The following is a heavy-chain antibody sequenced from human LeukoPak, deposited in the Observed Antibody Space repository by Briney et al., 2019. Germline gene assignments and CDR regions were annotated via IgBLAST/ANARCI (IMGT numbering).Heavy chain of an antibody. CDR1: GFSFSSYW. D-gene: IGHD4-17*01. CDR2: IKEDGSEK. V-gene: IGHV3-7*01. CDR3: ARDADYGDYEALYYYYYYMDV. J-gene: IGHJ6*03. Sequence: GGSLRLSCAASGFSFSSYWMSWVRQAPGKGLEWVAHIKEDGSEKYYVDSVKGRVTISRDNAKNSLYLQMNSLRAEDTALYYCARDADYGDYEALYYYYYYMDVWGKGTTVTVSS.